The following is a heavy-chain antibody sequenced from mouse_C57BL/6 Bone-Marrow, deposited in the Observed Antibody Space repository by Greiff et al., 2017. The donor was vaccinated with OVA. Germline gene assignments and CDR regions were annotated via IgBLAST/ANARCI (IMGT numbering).Heavy chain of an antibody. CDR3: ASGTYYSNYEENAMDY. CDR1: GYSITSGYY. CDR2: ISYDGSN. Sequence: QLKESGPGLVKPSQSLSLTCSVTGYSITSGYYWNWIRQFPGNKLEWMGYISYDGSNNYNPSLKNRISITRDTSKNQFFLKLNSVTTEDTATYYCASGTYYSNYEENAMDYWGQGTSVTVSS. J-gene: IGHJ4*01. V-gene: IGHV3-6*01. D-gene: IGHD2-5*01.